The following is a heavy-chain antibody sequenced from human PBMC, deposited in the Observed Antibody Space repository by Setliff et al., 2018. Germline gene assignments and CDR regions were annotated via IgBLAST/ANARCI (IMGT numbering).Heavy chain of an antibody. CDR3: ARDPQKTGDGKHAFDI. J-gene: IGHJ3*02. CDR2: INPNSGGT. Sequence: WASVKVSCKASGYTFTGYYMHWVRQAPGQGLEWMGWINPNSGGTNYAQKFQGRVTMTRDTSISTAYMELSRLRSDDTAVYYCARDPQKTGDGKHAFDIWGQGTMVTVSS. V-gene: IGHV1-2*02. D-gene: IGHD7-27*01. CDR1: GYTFTGYY.